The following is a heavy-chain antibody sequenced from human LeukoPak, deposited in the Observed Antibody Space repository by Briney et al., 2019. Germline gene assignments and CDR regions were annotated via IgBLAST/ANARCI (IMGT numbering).Heavy chain of an antibody. CDR1: GYTFTGYY. CDR3: ARGGVAYYYDSSGYYPNAFDI. D-gene: IGHD3-22*01. CDR2: INPNSGGT. Sequence: ASVTVSCTASGYTFTGYYMHWVRQAPGQGLEWMGWINPNSGGTNYAQKFQGRVTMTRDTSISTAYMELSRLRSDDTAVYYCARGGVAYYYDSSGYYPNAFDIWGQGTMVTVSS. V-gene: IGHV1-2*02. J-gene: IGHJ3*02.